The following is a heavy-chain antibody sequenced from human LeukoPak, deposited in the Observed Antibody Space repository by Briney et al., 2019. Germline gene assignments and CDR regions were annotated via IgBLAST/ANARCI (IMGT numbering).Heavy chain of an antibody. Sequence: SGPALVKPTQTLTLTCTFSGFSLSTSGMCVSWIRQPPGKALEWLACIDWDDDKYYSTSLKTRLTISKDTSKNQVVLTMTNMDPVDTATYYCARSRYYYDSSGYSCIDAFDIWGQGTMVTVSS. D-gene: IGHD3-22*01. CDR2: IDWDDDK. CDR3: ARSRYYYDSSGYSCIDAFDI. V-gene: IGHV2-70*11. J-gene: IGHJ3*02. CDR1: GFSLSTSGMC.